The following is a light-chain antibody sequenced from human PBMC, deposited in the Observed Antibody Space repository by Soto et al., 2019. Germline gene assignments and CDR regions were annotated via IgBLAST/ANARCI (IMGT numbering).Light chain of an antibody. V-gene: IGKV3-15*01. J-gene: IGKJ2*01. Sequence: EIVMTQSPATLSVSPGERATLSCRASQSVSSNLAWYQQKPGQVPRLLIYGASTRATGIPARFSGSGSGTEFTLTISSLQSEDFAVYYCQQYNIWPPYTFGQGTKLEIK. CDR2: GAS. CDR3: QQYNIWPPYT. CDR1: QSVSSN.